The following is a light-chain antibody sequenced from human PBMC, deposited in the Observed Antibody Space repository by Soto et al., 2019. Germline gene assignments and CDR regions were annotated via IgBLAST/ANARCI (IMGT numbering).Light chain of an antibody. Sequence: EIVMTQSPATLSVSPGAPAPLSCRARQRVGINLAWYQQKPGQAPRLLIYSASTRATGIPARFSGSGSGTDFTLTISSLEPEDFAVYYCQQRSNWPPLFGPGTKVDI. CDR1: QRVGIN. V-gene: IGKV3-11*01. CDR3: QQRSNWPPL. J-gene: IGKJ3*01. CDR2: SAS.